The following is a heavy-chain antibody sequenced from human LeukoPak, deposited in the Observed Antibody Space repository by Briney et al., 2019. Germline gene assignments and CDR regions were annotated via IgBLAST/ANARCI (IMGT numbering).Heavy chain of an antibody. J-gene: IGHJ4*02. D-gene: IGHD1-14*01. V-gene: IGHV3-53*01. CDR3: ARVVPHNQAFDY. CDR1: EFTVSSNY. Sequence: GGSLRLSCAASEFTVSSNYMSWVRQAPGKGLEWVSVIYSGGSTYYADFVKGRFTISRDNSKNTLYHQMNSLRAEDTAVYYCARVVPHNQAFDYWGQGTLVTVSS. CDR2: IYSGGST.